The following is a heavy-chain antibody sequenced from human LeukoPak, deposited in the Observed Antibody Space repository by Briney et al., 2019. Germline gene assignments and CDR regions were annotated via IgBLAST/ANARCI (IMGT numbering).Heavy chain of an antibody. CDR2: IYHSGRT. V-gene: IGHV4-38-2*02. CDR3: ARDYGGNEYYYYYMDV. Sequence: SETLSLTCTVSDYSLSRGYYWGWIRQPPGKGLEWIGSIYHSGRTYYNPSLKSRVTISVDTSKNQFSLKLSSVTAADTAVYYCARDYGGNEYYYYYMDVWGKGTTVTVSS. J-gene: IGHJ6*03. D-gene: IGHD4-23*01. CDR1: DYSLSRGYY.